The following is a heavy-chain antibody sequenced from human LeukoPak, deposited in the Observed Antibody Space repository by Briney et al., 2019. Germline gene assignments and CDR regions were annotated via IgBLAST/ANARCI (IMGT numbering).Heavy chain of an antibody. V-gene: IGHV4-4*02. CDR1: GGSISSSNW. D-gene: IGHD3-3*01. Sequence: NPSQTLSLTCAVSGGSISSSNWWSWVRQPPGKGLEWIGEIYHSGSTNYNPSPKSRVTISVDTSKNQFSLKLTSVTAADTAVYFCARAGGFFSPFGYWGQGTLVTVSS. CDR3: ARAGGFFSPFGY. CDR2: IYHSGST. J-gene: IGHJ4*02.